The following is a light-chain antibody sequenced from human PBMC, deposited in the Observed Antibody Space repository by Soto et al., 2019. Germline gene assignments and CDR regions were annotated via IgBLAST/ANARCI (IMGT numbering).Light chain of an antibody. V-gene: IGLV2-14*03. CDR2: DVG. J-gene: IGLJ1*01. CDR3: SSFTSSMTKV. CDR1: SSDVGGYNS. Sequence: QSVLTQPASVSGSPGESITISCTGTSSDVGGYNSVSWYQHHPGKAPKLLLYDVGDRPSGVSYRFSGSKSGNTASLTISGLQAADEADYFCSSFTSSMTKVFGSGTKVTVL.